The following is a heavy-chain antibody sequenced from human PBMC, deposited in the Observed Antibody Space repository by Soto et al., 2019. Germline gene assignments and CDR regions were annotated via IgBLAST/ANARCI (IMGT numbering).Heavy chain of an antibody. CDR1: GFTFSSYG. D-gene: IGHD3-3*02. V-gene: IGHV3-33*01. Sequence: HPGGSLRLSCAASGFTFSSYGMHWVRQAPGKGLEWVAVIWYDGSNKYYADSVKGRFTISRDNSKNTLYLQMNSLRAEDTAVYYCAREPLVSPYYYYYYGMDVWGQGTTVTVSS. J-gene: IGHJ6*02. CDR3: AREPLVSPYYYYYYGMDV. CDR2: IWYDGSNK.